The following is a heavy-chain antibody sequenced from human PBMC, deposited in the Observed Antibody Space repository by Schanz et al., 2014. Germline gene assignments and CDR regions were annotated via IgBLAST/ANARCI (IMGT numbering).Heavy chain of an antibody. CDR3: AKGRFGELSAFDI. V-gene: IGHV3-23*01. CDR2: ISGDHRNT. CDR1: GFTFSTHA. J-gene: IGHJ3*02. Sequence: EVQLLESGGGLIQPGGSLRLSCAASGFTFSTHAMSWVRQAPGKGLEWVSSISGDHRNTFYADSVKGRFTISRDNSKSTLYLQMNSLRAEDTAVYYCAKGRFGELSAFDIWGQGTMVTVSS. D-gene: IGHD3-10*01.